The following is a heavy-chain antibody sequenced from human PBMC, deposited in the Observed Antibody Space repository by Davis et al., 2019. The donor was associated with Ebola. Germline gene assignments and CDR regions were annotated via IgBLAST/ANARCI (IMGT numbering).Heavy chain of an antibody. CDR2: INPSGGST. Sequence: ASVKVSCKASGYTFTSYYMHWVRQAPGQGLEWMGIINPSGGSTSYAQKFQGRVTMTRDTSTSTVYMELSSLRSEDTAVYYCARESRRDKGYYYYYGMDVWGQGTTVTVSS. V-gene: IGHV1-46*01. J-gene: IGHJ6*02. CDR1: GYTFTSYY. CDR3: ARESRRDKGYYYYYGMDV.